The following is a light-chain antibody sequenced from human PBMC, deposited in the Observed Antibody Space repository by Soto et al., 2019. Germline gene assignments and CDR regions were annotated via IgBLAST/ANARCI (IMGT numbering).Light chain of an antibody. V-gene: IGKV4-1*01. Sequence: DIVMTQSPDSLTVSLGERATINCKSSRSVLDNSDNKNYLAWYQQKSGQPPKLLIYWATTREFGVPDRFSDSGSGTDFTLTISSLQAEDVAVYYCQQYYSTPYTFGQGTKLEIK. CDR2: WAT. CDR3: QQYYSTPYT. J-gene: IGKJ2*01. CDR1: RSVLDNSDNKNY.